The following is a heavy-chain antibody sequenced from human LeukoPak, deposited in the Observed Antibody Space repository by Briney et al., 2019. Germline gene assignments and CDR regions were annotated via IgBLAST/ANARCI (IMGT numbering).Heavy chain of an antibody. CDR3: AKDFWSDYYSGYFDY. D-gene: IGHD3-3*01. J-gene: IGHJ4*02. V-gene: IGHV3-23*01. CDR2: ISGRGGST. Sequence: GGSLRLSCATSGFSVGNNYMSWVRQAPGKGLEWVSSISGRGGSTYYADSVKGRFTISRDNSKNTLYLQMNSLRAEDTAVYYCAKDFWSDYYSGYFDYWGQGTLVTVSS. CDR1: GFSVGNNY.